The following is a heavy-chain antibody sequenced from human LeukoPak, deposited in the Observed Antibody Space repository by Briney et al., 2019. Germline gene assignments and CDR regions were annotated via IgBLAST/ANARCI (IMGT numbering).Heavy chain of an antibody. D-gene: IGHD3-22*01. V-gene: IGHV3-7*01. CDR3: ARVKYYYDSSGYYYDPHDAFDI. CDR2: IKQDGSGK. CDR1: GFTFSSYW. Sequence: GGSLRLSCAASGFTFSSYWMSWVRQAPGKGLEWVDNIKQDGSGKYYVDSVKGRFTISRDNAKNSLYLQMNSLRAEDTAVYYCARVKYYYDSSGYYYDPHDAFDIWGQGTMVTVSS. J-gene: IGHJ3*02.